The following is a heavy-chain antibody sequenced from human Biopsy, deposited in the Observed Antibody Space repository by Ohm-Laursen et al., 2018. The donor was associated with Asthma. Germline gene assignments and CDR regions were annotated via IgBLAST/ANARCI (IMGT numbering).Heavy chain of an antibody. Sequence: SSVKVSCKASGDSFSNYAISWVRQAPGQGLEWMGGTIPIFGTANYAQKFQGRVTITADESTSTAYMELSSLSSEDTAVYYCARGYSGSDRIVYYYSGLEVWGQGTTVTVSS. CDR3: ARGYSGSDRIVYYYSGLEV. CDR2: TIPIFGTA. J-gene: IGHJ6*02. D-gene: IGHD5-12*01. V-gene: IGHV1-69*01. CDR1: GDSFSNYA.